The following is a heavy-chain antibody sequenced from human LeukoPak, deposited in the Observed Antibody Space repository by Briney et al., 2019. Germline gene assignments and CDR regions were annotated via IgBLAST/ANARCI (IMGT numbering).Heavy chain of an antibody. V-gene: IGHV1-69*01. J-gene: IGHJ4*02. CDR2: IIPIFGTA. D-gene: IGHD3-22*01. CDR1: GGTFSSYA. Sequence: SVKVSCKASGGTFSSYAISWVRQAPGQGLEWMGGIIPIFGTANYAQKFQGRVTITADESTSTAYMELSSLRSEDTAVYYCARGDSSGYFSVDYWGQGTLVTVSS. CDR3: ARGDSSGYFSVDY.